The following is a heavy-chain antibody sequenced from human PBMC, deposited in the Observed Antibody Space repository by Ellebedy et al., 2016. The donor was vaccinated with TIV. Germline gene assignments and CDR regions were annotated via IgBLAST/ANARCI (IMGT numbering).Heavy chain of an antibody. V-gene: IGHV1-8*01. Sequence: ASVKVSXXASGYTFTTYDINWVRQATGQGPEWMGWMNPKSGNTGYAQKFRGRVTMTRDTSINTAYMELSSLRSEDTAVYYCARGRPASFDYWGQGTLVTVSS. CDR3: ARGRPASFDY. CDR2: MNPKSGNT. CDR1: GYTFTTYD. D-gene: IGHD2-2*01. J-gene: IGHJ4*02.